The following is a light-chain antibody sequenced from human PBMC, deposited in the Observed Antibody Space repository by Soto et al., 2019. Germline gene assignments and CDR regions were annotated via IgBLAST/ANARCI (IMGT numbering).Light chain of an antibody. J-gene: IGLJ2*01. CDR1: SGDIGGYNY. CDR3: SSYTTSNTLL. CDR2: DDS. V-gene: IGLV2-14*01. Sequence: QSALTQPASASGSPGQSITISCTGTSGDIGGYNYVSWYQQPPGKAPKLMIYDDSDRPSGVSNRFSGSKSGNTASLTISGLRAEDEADYYCSSYTTSNTLLFGGGTKLTVL.